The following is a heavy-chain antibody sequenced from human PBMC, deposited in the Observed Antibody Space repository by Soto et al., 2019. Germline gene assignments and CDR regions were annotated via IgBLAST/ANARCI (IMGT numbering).Heavy chain of an antibody. J-gene: IGHJ4*02. CDR1: GGTFSTYA. CDR3: ARPKGTNSSGYYYFAF. CDR2: IIPLFGTA. D-gene: IGHD6-19*01. V-gene: IGHV1-69*13. Sequence: GASVKVSCKTSGGTFSTYAINWVRQAPGQGLEWMGAIIPLFGTADYSQKFQGRVTITADESTSTAYMELSSLRFDDTAVYFCARPKGTNSSGYYYFAFWGQGTLVTVSS.